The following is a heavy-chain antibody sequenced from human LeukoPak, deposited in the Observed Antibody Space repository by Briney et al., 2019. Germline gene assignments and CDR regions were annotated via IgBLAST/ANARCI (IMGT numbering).Heavy chain of an antibody. J-gene: IGHJ2*01. Sequence: GGSLRLSCAASGFIFSSYSINWVRQAPGKGLEWVASISTTSTYINYVDSVKGRFTISRDNAKNSLYLQMNSLRAEDTAVYYCARGILTDYYFDLWGRGTLVTVSS. CDR1: GFIFSSYS. V-gene: IGHV3-21*01. CDR3: ARGILTDYYFDL. D-gene: IGHD4-17*01. CDR2: ISTTSTYI.